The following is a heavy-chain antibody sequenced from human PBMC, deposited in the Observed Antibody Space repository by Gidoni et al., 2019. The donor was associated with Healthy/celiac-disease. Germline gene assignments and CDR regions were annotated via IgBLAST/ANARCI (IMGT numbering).Heavy chain of an antibody. D-gene: IGHD3-22*01. CDR2: IYYSGST. J-gene: IGHJ4*02. CDR1: GGSISISSYY. Sequence: QLQLQESGPGLVKPSEHLSLTCTVSGGSISISSYYWGWIRQPPGKGLEWIGSIYYSGSTYYNPSLKSRVTISVDTSKNQFSLKLSSVTAADTAVYYCARSTHYYDSSGYYPTAADYWGQGTLVTVSS. CDR3: ARSTHYYDSSGYYPTAADY. V-gene: IGHV4-39*01.